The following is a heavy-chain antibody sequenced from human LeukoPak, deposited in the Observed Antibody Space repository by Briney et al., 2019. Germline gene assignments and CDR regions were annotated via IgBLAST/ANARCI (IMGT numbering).Heavy chain of an antibody. CDR1: GDSITSGIFY. J-gene: IGHJ3*02. CDR2: IHYSGST. CDR3: ARAGDAFDI. Sequence: SETLSLTCTVSGDSITSGIFYWGWIRQPPGKGLEWLGSIHYSGSTYYNPSLKSRVTISVDRSKNQFSLKLSSVTAADTAVYYCARAGDAFDIWGQGTMVTVSS. V-gene: IGHV4-39*07.